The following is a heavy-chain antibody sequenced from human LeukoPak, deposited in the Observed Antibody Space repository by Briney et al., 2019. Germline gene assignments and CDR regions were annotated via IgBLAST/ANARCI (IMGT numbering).Heavy chain of an antibody. Sequence: GRSLRLSCAASGFTFSSYGVHWVRQAPGKGLEWVAVISYDGSNKYYADSVKGRFTISRDNSKNTLYLQMNSLRAEDTAVYYCAKDIVVVAATLYYYYGMDVWGQGTTVTVSS. D-gene: IGHD2-15*01. V-gene: IGHV3-30*18. CDR3: AKDIVVVAATLYYYYGMDV. CDR2: ISYDGSNK. CDR1: GFTFSSYG. J-gene: IGHJ6*02.